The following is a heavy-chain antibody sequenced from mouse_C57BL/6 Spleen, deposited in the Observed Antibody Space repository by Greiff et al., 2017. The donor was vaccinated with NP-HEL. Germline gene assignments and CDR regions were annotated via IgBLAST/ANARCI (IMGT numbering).Heavy chain of an antibody. CDR1: GYTFTSYW. D-gene: IGHD1-1*01. CDR3: ARAPITTVVATGAMDY. CDR2: INPSSGYT. J-gene: IGHJ4*01. Sequence: QVQLQQSGAELAKPGASVKLSCKASGYTFTSYWMHWVKQRPGQGLEWIGYINPSSGYTKYNQKFKDKATLTADKSSSTAYMQLSSLTYEDSAVYYCARAPITTVVATGAMDYWGQGTSVTVSS. V-gene: IGHV1-7*01.